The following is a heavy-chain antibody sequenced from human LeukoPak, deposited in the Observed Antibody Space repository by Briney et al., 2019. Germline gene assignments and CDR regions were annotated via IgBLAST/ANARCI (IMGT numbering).Heavy chain of an antibody. Sequence: GGSLRLSCAASGFTFSDYYMSWIRQAPGKGLEWVSYISSSGSTIYYADSVKGRFTISRDNAKNSLYLQMNSLRDDDTAVYYCARDHIAGWALEYWGQGTLVTVSS. CDR2: ISSSGSTI. D-gene: IGHD6-19*01. V-gene: IGHV3-11*04. CDR1: GFTFSDYY. J-gene: IGHJ4*02. CDR3: ARDHIAGWALEY.